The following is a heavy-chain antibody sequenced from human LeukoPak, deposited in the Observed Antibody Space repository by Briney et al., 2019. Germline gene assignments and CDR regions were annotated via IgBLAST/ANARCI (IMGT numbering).Heavy chain of an antibody. Sequence: GGSLRLSCAASGFTFSNAWMSWVRQAPGKGLEWVSAISDSGGSTYYADSVKGRFTISRDNSKNTLYLQMNSLRAEDTAVYYCAKRATRYGSGSPLKYYFDYWGQGTQVTVSS. V-gene: IGHV3-23*01. CDR2: ISDSGGST. CDR3: AKRATRYGSGSPLKYYFDY. J-gene: IGHJ4*02. D-gene: IGHD3-10*01. CDR1: GFTFSNAW.